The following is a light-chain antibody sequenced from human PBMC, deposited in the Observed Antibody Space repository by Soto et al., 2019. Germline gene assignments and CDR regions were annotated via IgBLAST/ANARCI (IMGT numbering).Light chain of an antibody. V-gene: IGLV2-14*03. Sequence: LTQPASVSGSPGQSITISCTGTSSDVGGYNSVSWYQHHPGKAPKLILYDVVDRPSGVSYRFSGSKSGNAASLTISGLQAADEADYFCSSYTSSMTNVFGSGTKVTVL. CDR1: SSDVGGYNS. CDR3: SSYTSSMTNV. J-gene: IGLJ1*01. CDR2: DVV.